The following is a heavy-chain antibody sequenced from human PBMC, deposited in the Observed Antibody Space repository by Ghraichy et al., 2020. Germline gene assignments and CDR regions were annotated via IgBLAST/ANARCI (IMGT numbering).Heavy chain of an antibody. Sequence: ASVKVSCKAAGYTFSSYDISWVRQAPGQGLEWMGWIGAYTGNTNYAQNLRGRVTMTTDKSTDTAYMELRSPRSDDTAVYYCVRVGTGSGTYPPFDYWGPGTPVTVSS. J-gene: IGHJ4*02. CDR3: VRVGTGSGTYPPFDY. CDR1: GYTFSSYD. D-gene: IGHD3-10*01. CDR2: IGAYTGNT. V-gene: IGHV1-18*01.